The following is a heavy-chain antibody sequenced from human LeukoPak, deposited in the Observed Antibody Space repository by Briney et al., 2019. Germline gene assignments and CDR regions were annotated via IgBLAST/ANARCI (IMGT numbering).Heavy chain of an antibody. D-gene: IGHD3-22*01. CDR3: ARGHVGITMIVVVIRDAFDI. Sequence: GASVKVSCKASGYTFTSYDINWVRQATGQGLEWMGWMNPNSVNTGYAQKFQGRVTMTRNTSISTAYMELSSLRSEDTAVYYCARGHVGITMIVVVIRDAFDIWGQGTMVTVSS. CDR2: MNPNSVNT. CDR1: GYTFTSYD. V-gene: IGHV1-8*01. J-gene: IGHJ3*02.